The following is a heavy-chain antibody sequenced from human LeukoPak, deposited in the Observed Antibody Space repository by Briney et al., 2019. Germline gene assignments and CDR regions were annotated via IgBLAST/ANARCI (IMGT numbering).Heavy chain of an antibody. J-gene: IGHJ4*02. Sequence: PGGSVRLFCAASGYTFSTYAMNWVRQAPGKGMVWVSYISRSRSTIYYADSVKGRFTISRDNAKNSIYLQMNSLRAEDTAVYYCARELRSFDSWGQGTLVTVSS. CDR2: ISRSRSTI. CDR3: ARELRSFDS. CDR1: GYTFSTYA. V-gene: IGHV3-48*03. D-gene: IGHD3-16*01.